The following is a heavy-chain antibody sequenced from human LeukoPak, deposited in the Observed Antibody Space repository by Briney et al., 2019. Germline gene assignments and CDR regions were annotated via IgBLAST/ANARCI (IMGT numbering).Heavy chain of an antibody. CDR3: ARDKTTAHVFDV. Sequence: GGSLRLSCAASGFPFSVYWMTWVRQAPGKGLEWVADIGHDGTEFYADSVKGRFTISRDNAETSLDLQMNSLRADDTAVYYCARDKTTAHVFDVWGQGAMVTVSS. CDR2: IGHDGTE. J-gene: IGHJ3*01. CDR1: GFPFSVYW. V-gene: IGHV3-7*01. D-gene: IGHD1-14*01.